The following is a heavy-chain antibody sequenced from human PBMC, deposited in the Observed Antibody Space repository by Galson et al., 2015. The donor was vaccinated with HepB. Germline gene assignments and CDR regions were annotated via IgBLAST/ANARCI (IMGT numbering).Heavy chain of an antibody. D-gene: IGHD2-2*01. CDR3: ARGNPGDSSTSCYPRACNWFDP. J-gene: IGHJ5*02. CDR1: GGSISSGGYS. Sequence: TLSLTCAVSGGSISSGGYSWSWIRQPPGKGLEWIGYIYHSGSTYYNPSLKSRVTISVDRSKNQFSLKLSSVTAADTAVYYCARGNPGDSSTSCYPRACNWFDPWGQGTLVTVSS. V-gene: IGHV4-30-2*01. CDR2: IYHSGST.